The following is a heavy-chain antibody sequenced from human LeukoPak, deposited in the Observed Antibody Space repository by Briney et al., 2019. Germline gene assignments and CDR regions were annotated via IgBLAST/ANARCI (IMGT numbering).Heavy chain of an antibody. CDR2: INPSGGST. V-gene: IGHV1-46*01. Sequence: ASVKVSCKASGYTFSSYGISWVRQAPGQGLEWMGIINPSGGSTSYAQKFQGRVTMTRDMSTSTVYMELSSLRSEDTAVYYCARVPRYGDYADYFDYWGQGTLVTVSS. J-gene: IGHJ4*02. D-gene: IGHD4-17*01. CDR3: ARVPRYGDYADYFDY. CDR1: GYTFSSYG.